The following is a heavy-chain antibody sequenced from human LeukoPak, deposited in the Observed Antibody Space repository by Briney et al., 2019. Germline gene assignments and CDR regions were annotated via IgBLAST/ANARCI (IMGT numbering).Heavy chain of an antibody. Sequence: ASVKVSCKASGYTFTGYYMHWVRQAPGQGLEWMGWINPNSGGTNYAQKFQGRVTMTRDTSISTAYMELSRLRSDDTAVYYCARVRYYDILTGPFGYWGQGTLVTVSS. V-gene: IGHV1-2*02. D-gene: IGHD3-9*01. CDR2: INPNSGGT. J-gene: IGHJ4*02. CDR1: GYTFTGYY. CDR3: ARVRYYDILTGPFGY.